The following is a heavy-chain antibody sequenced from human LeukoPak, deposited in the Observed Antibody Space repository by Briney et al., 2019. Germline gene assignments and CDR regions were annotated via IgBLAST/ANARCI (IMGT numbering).Heavy chain of an antibody. V-gene: IGHV3-23*01. CDR2: ISGSGGST. J-gene: IGHJ4*02. D-gene: IGHD4-23*01. Sequence: GGSLRLSCAASGFTFSNYAMSWVRQAPGKGLEWVSAISGSGGSTYYADSVKGRFTISRDNSKNTLYLQMNSLRAEDTAVYYCAKTKFYGGNSGFDYWGQGTLVTVSS. CDR3: AKTKFYGGNSGFDY. CDR1: GFTFSNYA.